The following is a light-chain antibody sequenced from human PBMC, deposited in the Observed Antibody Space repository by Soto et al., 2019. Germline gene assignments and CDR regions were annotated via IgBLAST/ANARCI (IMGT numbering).Light chain of an antibody. Sequence: QSVLTQPPSVSGAPGQRVTISCTGSSSNIGVGYDVNWYQQFPGTAPKLLMYGNSNRPSGVPDRFSASKYGTAASLAITGLQAEDEADYYCQSYDSSVSGSVFSGGTKLTVL. J-gene: IGLJ3*02. CDR3: QSYDSSVSGSV. V-gene: IGLV1-40*01. CDR1: SSNIGVGYD. CDR2: GNS.